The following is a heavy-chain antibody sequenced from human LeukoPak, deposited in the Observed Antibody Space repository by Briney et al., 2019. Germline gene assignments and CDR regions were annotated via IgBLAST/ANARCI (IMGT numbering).Heavy chain of an antibody. CDR3: AKGGGYEAQYYYYYLDV. Sequence: GGSLRLSCAASGFTVSSNYMSWVRQAPGKGLEWVSVIYSGGSTYYADSVKGRFTVSRDNSKNTLYLQMKSLRAEDTAVYYCAKGGGYEAQYYYYYLDVWGKGTTVTISS. CDR1: GFTVSSNY. V-gene: IGHV3-66*01. D-gene: IGHD5-12*01. CDR2: IYSGGST. J-gene: IGHJ6*03.